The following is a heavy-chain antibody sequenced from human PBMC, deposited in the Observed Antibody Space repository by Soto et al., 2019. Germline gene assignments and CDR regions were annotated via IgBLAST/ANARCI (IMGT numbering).Heavy chain of an antibody. D-gene: IGHD3-22*01. CDR1: GYTFTRYG. J-gene: IGHJ4*02. CDR3: ARDRSTMIVVVITDFDY. CDR2: SSAYNGNT. Sequence: ASVKVSCKASGYTFTRYGISWVGQAPGQGLEGMGWSSAYNGNTNYAQKLQGRVTMTTDTPTSTAYMELRSLSSDDTAVYYCARDRSTMIVVVITDFDYWGQGTLVTVSS. V-gene: IGHV1-18*01.